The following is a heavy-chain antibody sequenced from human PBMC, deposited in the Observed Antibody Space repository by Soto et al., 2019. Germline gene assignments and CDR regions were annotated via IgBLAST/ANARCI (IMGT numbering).Heavy chain of an antibody. CDR2: ISDSSINT. D-gene: IGHD4-17*01. Sequence: EVQLLESGGGLVQPGGSLRLSCAASGFTFSNYPMSWVRQAPGKGLEWVSVISDSSINTVYADSVKGRFTISRDNSKNTQYLQMNSLRAEDTAVYYCAKSSGTVTRNFDYWGQGTLVTVSS. V-gene: IGHV3-23*01. CDR1: GFTFSNYP. J-gene: IGHJ4*02. CDR3: AKSSGTVTRNFDY.